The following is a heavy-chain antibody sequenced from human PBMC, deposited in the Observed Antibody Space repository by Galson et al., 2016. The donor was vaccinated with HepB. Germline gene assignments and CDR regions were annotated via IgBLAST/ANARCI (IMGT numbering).Heavy chain of an antibody. CDR1: GFTFSSYS. CDR2: ISSGSSYI. D-gene: IGHD1-26*01. J-gene: IGHJ3*02. CDR3: ARVRVGATFTDAFDI. Sequence: SLRLSCAASGFTFSSYSMNWVRRAPGKGLEWVSSISSGSSYIYYADSVKGRFTISRDNAKNSLYLQMNSLRAEDTAVYYCARVRVGATFTDAFDIWGQGTMVTVSS. V-gene: IGHV3-21*01.